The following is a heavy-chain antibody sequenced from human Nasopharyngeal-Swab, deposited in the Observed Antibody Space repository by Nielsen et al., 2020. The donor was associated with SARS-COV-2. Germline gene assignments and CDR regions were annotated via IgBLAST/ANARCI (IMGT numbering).Heavy chain of an antibody. CDR2: INQSGST. V-gene: IGHV4-34*01. Sequence: SETLSLTCAVYGGSFSGYYWSWIRQPPGKGLERIGEINQSGSTNYNPSLKSRVTISVDTSKNQFSLKLSSVTAADTAVYYCARDYYDSSGYYLTYFDYWGQGTLVTVSS. J-gene: IGHJ4*02. CDR1: GGSFSGYY. CDR3: ARDYYDSSGYYLTYFDY. D-gene: IGHD3-22*01.